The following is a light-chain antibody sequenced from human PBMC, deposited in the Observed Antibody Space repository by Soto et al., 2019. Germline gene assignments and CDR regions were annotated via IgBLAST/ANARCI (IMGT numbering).Light chain of an antibody. CDR3: QQYNNYLT. Sequence: DIQMPQSPSTLSASVGDRVTITCRASQSISNWLAWYQQKPGRAPKLLIYDVSSLESGVPSRFSGSASGTEFTLTISSLQPDDFATYYCQQYNNYLTFGPGTKVDIK. V-gene: IGKV1-5*01. CDR2: DVS. CDR1: QSISNW. J-gene: IGKJ3*01.